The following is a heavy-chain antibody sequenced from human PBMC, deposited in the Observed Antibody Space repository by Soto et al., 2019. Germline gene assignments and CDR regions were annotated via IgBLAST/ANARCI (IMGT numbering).Heavy chain of an antibody. CDR2: ISAYNGNT. D-gene: IGHD2-2*01. V-gene: IGHV1-18*04. CDR3: ATVYCSSTSCYGDHYYYGMDV. J-gene: IGHJ6*02. Sequence: SVKVSCKASGYTFTSYGIHWGRQAPGQGLEWMGWISAYNGNTNYSQKLQGRVTMTTDTSTSTAYMELRSLRSDDTAVYYCATVYCSSTSCYGDHYYYGMDVWGQGTTVTVSS. CDR1: GYTFTSYG.